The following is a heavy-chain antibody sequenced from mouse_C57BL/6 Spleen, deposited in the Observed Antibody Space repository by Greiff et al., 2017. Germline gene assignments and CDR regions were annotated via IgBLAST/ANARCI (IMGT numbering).Heavy chain of an antibody. D-gene: IGHD3-1*01. CDR2: INPGSGGT. Sequence: QVQLQQSGAELVRPGTSVKVSCKASGYAFTNYLIEWVKQRPGQGLEWIGVINPGSGGTNYNEKFKGKATLTADKASSTAYMQLSRLTSEDSAVYFCARSSGTGFAYWGQGTLVTVSA. CDR1: GYAFTNYL. CDR3: ARSSGTGFAY. V-gene: IGHV1-54*01. J-gene: IGHJ3*01.